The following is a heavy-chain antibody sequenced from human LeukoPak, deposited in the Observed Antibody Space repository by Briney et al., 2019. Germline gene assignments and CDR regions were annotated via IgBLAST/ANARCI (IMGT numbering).Heavy chain of an antibody. CDR2: ISYDGRQK. J-gene: IGHJ4*02. D-gene: IGHD3-10*01. CDR1: GFTFSTYG. V-gene: IGHV3-30*18. Sequence: PGRSLRLSCAASGFTFSTYGMNWVRQAPGKGLEWVAVISYDGRQKYYADSVKGRFTISRDNSKDTVYLQMHSLRAEDTAVYYCAKDSSSSWFGGDSKWGQGTLVTVSS. CDR3: AKDSSSSWFGGDSK.